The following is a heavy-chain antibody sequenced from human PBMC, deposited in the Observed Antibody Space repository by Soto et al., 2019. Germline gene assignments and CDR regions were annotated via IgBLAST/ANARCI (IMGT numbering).Heavy chain of an antibody. CDR1: GLPFSKAW. CDR3: TTDEEDNGNDGDFDY. D-gene: IGHD1-1*01. Sequence: EVHLVESGGGLVKPGGSLRLSCAASGLPFSKAWMSWVRQAPGKGLQWVGRITTKGKTDYAAPVKDRFTISRDDSQNMVYLEMDSLKTEDTGVYYCTTDEEDNGNDGDFDYWGQGTLVTVSS. V-gene: IGHV3-15*01. J-gene: IGHJ4*02. CDR2: ITTKGKT.